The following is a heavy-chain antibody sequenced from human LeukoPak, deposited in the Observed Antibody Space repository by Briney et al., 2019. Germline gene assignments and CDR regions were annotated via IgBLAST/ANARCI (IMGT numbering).Heavy chain of an antibody. Sequence: GGSLRLSCAASGFTFSSYGMHWVRQAPGKGLEWVAFIRYDGSNKYYADSVKGRFTISRDNSKNTLYLQMNSLRAEDTAVYYCAKDRGSYRHFDYWGQRTLVTVSS. CDR2: IRYDGSNK. J-gene: IGHJ4*02. D-gene: IGHD1-26*01. CDR3: AKDRGSYRHFDY. V-gene: IGHV3-30*02. CDR1: GFTFSSYG.